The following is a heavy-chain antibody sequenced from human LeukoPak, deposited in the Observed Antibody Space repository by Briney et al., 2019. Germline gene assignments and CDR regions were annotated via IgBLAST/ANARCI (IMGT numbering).Heavy chain of an antibody. V-gene: IGHV4-59*01. J-gene: IGHJ5*02. Sequence: SETLSLTYTVSGGSISSYYWSWIRQPPGKGLEWIGYIYYSGSTNYNPSLKSRVTISVDTSKNQFSLKLSSVTAADTAVYYCAREVYYDSSGPGGWFDPWGQGTLVTVSS. CDR2: IYYSGST. CDR3: AREVYYDSSGPGGWFDP. D-gene: IGHD3-22*01. CDR1: GGSISSYY.